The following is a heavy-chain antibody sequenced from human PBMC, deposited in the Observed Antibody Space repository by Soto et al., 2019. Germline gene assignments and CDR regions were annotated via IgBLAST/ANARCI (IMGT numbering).Heavy chain of an antibody. V-gene: IGHV3-74*01. CDR1: GFTFSSYW. J-gene: IGHJ4*02. D-gene: IGHD2-21*01. CDR3: ARTGDHSVYYLDY. Sequence: EVQLVESGGGLVQPGGSLRLSCAASGFTFSSYWMHWVRQVPGKGLVWVSRIKSDGSSTSYADSVKGRFTISRDNAKNTLYLQMNSLRAEEPAVYYCARTGDHSVYYLDYWGQGTLVTVSS. CDR2: IKSDGSST.